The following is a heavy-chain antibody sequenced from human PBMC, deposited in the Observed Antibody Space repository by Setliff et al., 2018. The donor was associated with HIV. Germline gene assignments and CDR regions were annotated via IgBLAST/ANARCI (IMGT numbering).Heavy chain of an antibody. Sequence: SETLSRTCSLSGDSISRSSFFWTWIRQHPGKGLVWIGYIYYSGSATYNPSLKSQASISVDTSTNEFSLKLSSVTPADTAVYYCARGGAFCGRDSCYYLDYWGQGILVTVSS. CDR1: GDSISRSSFF. CDR3: ARGGAFCGRDSCYYLDY. CDR2: IYYSGSA. V-gene: IGHV4-31*01. J-gene: IGHJ4*02. D-gene: IGHD2-21*02.